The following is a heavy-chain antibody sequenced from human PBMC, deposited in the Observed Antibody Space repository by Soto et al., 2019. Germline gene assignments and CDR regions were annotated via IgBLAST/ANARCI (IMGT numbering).Heavy chain of an antibody. CDR1: GFTFSSYE. CDR2: ISTSGSTK. Sequence: PXESLRLTCVASGFTFSSYEMNWVTQAPGKGLEWISYISTSGSTKYYADSVKGRFTISRDNAKNSLYLQMNSLRDEDTAVYYCAREDSGGDAFDFWGHGTMVTVSS. V-gene: IGHV3-48*03. CDR3: AREDSGGDAFDF. D-gene: IGHD6-19*01. J-gene: IGHJ3*01.